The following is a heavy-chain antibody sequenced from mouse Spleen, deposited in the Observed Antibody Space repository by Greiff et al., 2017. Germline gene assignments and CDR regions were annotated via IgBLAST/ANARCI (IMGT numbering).Heavy chain of an antibody. D-gene: IGHD4-1*02. Sequence: QVQLQQPGAELAKPGASVKLSCKASGYTFTSYWMHWVKQRPGKGLEWIGYINPSSGYTKYNQKFKDKATLTADKSSSTAYMQLSSLTYEDSAVYYCSNWDWFAYWGQGTLVTVSA. V-gene: IGHV1-7*01. J-gene: IGHJ3*01. CDR1: GYTFTSYW. CDR3: SNWDWFAY. CDR2: INPSSGYT.